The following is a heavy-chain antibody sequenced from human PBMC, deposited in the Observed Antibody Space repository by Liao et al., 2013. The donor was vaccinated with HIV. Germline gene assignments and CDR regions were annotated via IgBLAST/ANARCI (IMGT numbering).Heavy chain of an antibody. V-gene: IGHV4-34*01. Sequence: QLQLQESGPGLVKPSETLSLTCAVYGEAFSGYHWSWIRQPPGEGLEWIGEINHRGRTTYTPSLKSRVTISVDTSKSQFSLRLSSVTAADTAIYYCARAPPGRENYYSYMDVWATGTAVAVSS. J-gene: IGHJ6*03. CDR3: ARAPPGRENYYSYMDV. CDR2: INHRGRT. D-gene: IGHD1-14*01. CDR1: GEAFSGYH.